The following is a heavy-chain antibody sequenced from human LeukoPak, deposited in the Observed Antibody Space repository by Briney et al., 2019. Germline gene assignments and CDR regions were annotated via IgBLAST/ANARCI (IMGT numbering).Heavy chain of an antibody. Sequence: GESLKISCRGSGYSINNYWIGWVRQMPGKGLEWMGIIYPADSDIRYSPSFQGQVTISADKSISTAYLQWSSLKASDTAMYYCARQEYCSGGSCYTWFDPWGQGTLVTVSS. CDR1: GYSINNYW. CDR2: IYPADSDI. D-gene: IGHD2-15*01. J-gene: IGHJ5*02. CDR3: ARQEYCSGGSCYTWFDP. V-gene: IGHV5-51*01.